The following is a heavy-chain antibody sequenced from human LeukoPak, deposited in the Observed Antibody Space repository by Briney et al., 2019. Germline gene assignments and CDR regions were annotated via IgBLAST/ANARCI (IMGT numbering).Heavy chain of an antibody. V-gene: IGHV3-23*01. CDR2: ISGSGGST. D-gene: IGHD6-13*01. Sequence: GGSLRLSCAASGFTFSSYAMSWVRQAPGKGLEWVSAISGSGGSTYYADSVRGRFTISRDNSKNTLYLQMNSLRAEDTAVYYCAKDTSPGIAAHWGQGTLVTVSS. J-gene: IGHJ4*02. CDR3: AKDTSPGIAAH. CDR1: GFTFSSYA.